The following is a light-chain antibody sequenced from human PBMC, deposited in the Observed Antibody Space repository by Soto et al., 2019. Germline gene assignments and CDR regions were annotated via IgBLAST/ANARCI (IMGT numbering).Light chain of an antibody. CDR1: QSVSSS. CDR2: GAS. V-gene: IGKV3-20*01. J-gene: IGKJ5*01. CDR3: QQYSTSPPVT. Sequence: EIVLTQSPGTLSLSPGERATLSCRASQSVSSSLGWYQQKPGQAPRLLIYGASSRATAIPDRFSGSGSGTDFTPTISRLEPEDCAVYYCQQYSTSPPVTVGQGTRLEIK.